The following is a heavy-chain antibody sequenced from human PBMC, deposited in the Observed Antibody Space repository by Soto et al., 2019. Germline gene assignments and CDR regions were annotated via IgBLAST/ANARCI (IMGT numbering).Heavy chain of an antibody. D-gene: IGHD6-19*01. CDR2: IIPILGIA. J-gene: IGHJ4*02. CDR1: GGTFSSYT. CDR3: AIDETYSSDQRDVDY. V-gene: IGHV1-69*08. Sequence: QVQLVQSGAEVKKPGSSVKVSCKASGGTFSSYTISWVRQAPGQGLEWMGRIIPILGIANYAQKFQGRVTITADKSTSTAYMELSSLRSEDTAVYYCAIDETYSSDQRDVDYWGQGTLVTVSS.